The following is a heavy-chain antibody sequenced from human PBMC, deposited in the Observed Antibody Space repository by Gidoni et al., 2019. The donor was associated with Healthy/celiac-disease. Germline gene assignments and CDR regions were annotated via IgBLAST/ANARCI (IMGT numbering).Heavy chain of an antibody. V-gene: IGHV4-34*01. CDR2: INHSGST. CDR1: GGSFSGSY. Sequence: QVQLQQWGAGLLKPSETLSLTCAVYGGSFSGSYLSWIRQPPGKGLEWIGGINHSGSTKYNPSLKSRVTISVDTSKNQFSLKLSSVTAADTAVYYCASTGQRQGLDYWGQGTLVTVSS. J-gene: IGHJ4*02. D-gene: IGHD3-10*01. CDR3: ASTGQRQGLDY.